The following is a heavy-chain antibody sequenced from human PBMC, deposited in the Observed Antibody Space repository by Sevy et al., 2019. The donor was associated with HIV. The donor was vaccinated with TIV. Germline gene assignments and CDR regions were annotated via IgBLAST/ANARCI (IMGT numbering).Heavy chain of an antibody. J-gene: IGHJ4*02. CDR3: ATKDYDYVWGSYRPTSFDY. CDR2: ISSSSSYR. Sequence: GESLKISCAASGFTFSSYSMNWVRQAPGKGLEWVSSISSSSSYRYYVGSVKGRFTISRDNAKNSLYLQMNSLRAEDTAVYYCATKDYDYVWGSYRPTSFDYWGQGTLVTVSS. D-gene: IGHD3-16*02. V-gene: IGHV3-21*01. CDR1: GFTFSSYS.